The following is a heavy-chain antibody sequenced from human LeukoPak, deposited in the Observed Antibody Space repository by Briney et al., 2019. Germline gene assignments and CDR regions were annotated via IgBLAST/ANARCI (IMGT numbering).Heavy chain of an antibody. Sequence: PGGSLRLSCATSGFTFSSYDMHWVRQATGKGLEWVSAIGTAGDTYYPGSVKGRFTISRENAKNSLYLQMNSLRAGDTAVYYCARGGGIVGVTVEYYFDSWGQGTLVTVSS. CDR1: GFTFSSYD. CDR2: IGTAGDT. CDR3: ARGGGIVGVTVEYYFDS. D-gene: IGHD1-26*01. J-gene: IGHJ4*02. V-gene: IGHV3-13*01.